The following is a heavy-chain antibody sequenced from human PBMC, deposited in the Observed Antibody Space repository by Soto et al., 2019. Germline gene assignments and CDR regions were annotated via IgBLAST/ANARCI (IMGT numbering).Heavy chain of an antibody. J-gene: IGHJ3*02. Sequence: QVQLVESGGGLVKPGGSLRLSCAASGFTFSDYYMSWIRQAPGKGLEWVSYISSSGSTIYYADSVKGRFTISRDNAKKSLYLQMNSLRAEDTAVYYCARVDRYFDWLFPSDAFDIWGQGTMVTVSS. V-gene: IGHV3-11*01. CDR1: GFTFSDYY. CDR3: ARVDRYFDWLFPSDAFDI. D-gene: IGHD3-9*01. CDR2: ISSSGSTI.